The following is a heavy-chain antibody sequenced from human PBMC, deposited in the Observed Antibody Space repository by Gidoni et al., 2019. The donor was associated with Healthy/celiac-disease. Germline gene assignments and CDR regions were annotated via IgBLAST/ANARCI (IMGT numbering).Heavy chain of an antibody. CDR2: IYHSGST. J-gene: IGHJ4*02. V-gene: IGHV4-38-2*01. Sequence: QVQLHESGPVLVKPSETLSITCAVSGYSISSGYYWGWIRQPPGKGLEWIGSIYHSGSTYYNPSLKSRVNISLDTSKNQFSLKLSSVTAADTAVYYCASLRGWLQLIDYWGQGTLVTVSS. D-gene: IGHD5-12*01. CDR1: GYSISSGYY. CDR3: ASLRGWLQLIDY.